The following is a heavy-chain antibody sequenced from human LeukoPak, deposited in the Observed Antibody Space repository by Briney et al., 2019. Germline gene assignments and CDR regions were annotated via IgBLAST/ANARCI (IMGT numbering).Heavy chain of an antibody. D-gene: IGHD1-26*01. Sequence: SVKVSCKASGGTFSSYAISWVRQAPGQGLEWMGRIIPILGIANYAQKFQGRVTMTEDTSTDTAYMELSSLRSEDTAVYYCATVRSGLSGSSYYFDYWGQGTLVTVSS. J-gene: IGHJ4*02. CDR3: ATVRSGLSGSSYYFDY. V-gene: IGHV1-69*04. CDR2: IIPILGIA. CDR1: GGTFSSYA.